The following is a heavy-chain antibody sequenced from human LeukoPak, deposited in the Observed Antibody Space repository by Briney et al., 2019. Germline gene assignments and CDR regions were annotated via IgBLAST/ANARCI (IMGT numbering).Heavy chain of an antibody. V-gene: IGHV3-11*06. CDR2: ISTSSSYT. D-gene: IGHD6-19*01. J-gene: IGHJ4*02. Sequence: GGSLRLSCAASGFTFSDYYMNWIRQAPGKGLEWVSYISTSSSYTNYADSVKGRLTISRANAKNSLYLQMNSLRAGDTAVYYCATGIAVAEDHWGQGTLVTVSS. CDR1: GFTFSDYY. CDR3: ATGIAVAEDH.